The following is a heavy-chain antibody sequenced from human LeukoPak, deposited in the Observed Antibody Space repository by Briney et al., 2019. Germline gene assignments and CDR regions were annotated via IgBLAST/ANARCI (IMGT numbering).Heavy chain of an antibody. D-gene: IGHD3-3*01. CDR2: ISSDGSNK. CDR3: ARGGQHYHFWSGYL. CDR1: GFSFSSYA. V-gene: IGHV3-30*01. J-gene: IGHJ5*02. Sequence: GGSLRLSCAASGFSFSSYAMNWVRQAPGKGLECVAVISSDGSNKYYADSVKGRFTISRDNSMNTLYLQMNSLRAEDTAVYYCARGGQHYHFWSGYLWGQGTLVTVSS.